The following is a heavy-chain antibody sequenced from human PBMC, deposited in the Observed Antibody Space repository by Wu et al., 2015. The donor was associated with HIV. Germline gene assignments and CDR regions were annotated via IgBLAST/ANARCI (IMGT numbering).Heavy chain of an antibody. CDR2: MNPGSDNT. J-gene: IGHJ4*02. V-gene: IGHV1-8*02. CDR3: ARLGDTGYNYGAPLDY. CDR1: GYTFTGYY. Sequence: QVQLVQSGAEVKKPGASVKVSCKTSGYTFTGYYIHWVRQAPGQGLEWVGYMNPGSDNTGIAQNFRGRVTLTKDTSKSTVYMELGSLEFEDTAIYYCARLGDTGYNYGAPLDYWGQGTLVIVSS. D-gene: IGHD4/OR15-4a*01.